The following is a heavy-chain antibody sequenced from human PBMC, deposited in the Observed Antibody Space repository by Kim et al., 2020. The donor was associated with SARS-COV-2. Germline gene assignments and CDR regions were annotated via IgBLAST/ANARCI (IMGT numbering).Heavy chain of an antibody. J-gene: IGHJ4*02. CDR2: GTA. CDR3: ASFTRPENS. V-gene: IGHV1-69*01. Sequence: GTANYAQKFQGRVTITADESTSTAYMELSSLRSEDTAVYYCASFTRPENSWGQGTLVTVSS.